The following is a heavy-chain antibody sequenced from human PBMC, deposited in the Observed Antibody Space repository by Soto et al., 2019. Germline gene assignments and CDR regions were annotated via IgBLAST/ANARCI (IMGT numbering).Heavy chain of an antibody. CDR1: GGTFSRYA. J-gene: IGHJ4*02. D-gene: IGHD3-22*01. CDR2: IIPLFGKA. CDR3: ARDGTLYDSSGYYYLY. V-gene: IGHV1-69*13. Sequence: SVKVSCKASGGTFSRYAISWVRQAPGQGLEWMGGIIPLFGKANYAQKFQGRVTITADESTSTAYMELSSLRSEDTAVYYCARDGTLYDSSGYYYLYWGQGTLVTVSS.